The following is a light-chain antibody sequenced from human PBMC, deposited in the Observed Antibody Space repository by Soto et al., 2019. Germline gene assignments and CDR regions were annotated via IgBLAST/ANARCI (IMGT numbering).Light chain of an antibody. CDR3: QQYNTLDT. J-gene: IGKJ1*01. CDR1: QSVSSY. CDR2: DAS. V-gene: IGKV3-11*01. Sequence: EIVLTQSPATLSLSPGERATISCRASQSVSSYLAWYQQKAGQPPRLLIYDASNRATGIPARFSGSGAGTDFTLTISSLQPDDFATYYCQQYNTLDTFGQGTKVEIK.